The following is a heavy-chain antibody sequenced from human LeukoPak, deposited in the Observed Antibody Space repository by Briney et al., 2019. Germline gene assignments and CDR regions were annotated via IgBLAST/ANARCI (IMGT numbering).Heavy chain of an antibody. D-gene: IGHD5-12*01. CDR1: GFTFSSYS. CDR2: ISSSSSYI. V-gene: IGHV3-21*01. J-gene: IGHJ6*02. Sequence: GGSLRLSCAASGFTFSSYSMTWVRQAPGKGLEWVSSISSSSSYIYYADSVKGRFAISRDNAKNSLYLQMNSLRAEDTAVYYCARDRVREATITYGMDVWGQGTTVTVSS. CDR3: ARDRVREATITYGMDV.